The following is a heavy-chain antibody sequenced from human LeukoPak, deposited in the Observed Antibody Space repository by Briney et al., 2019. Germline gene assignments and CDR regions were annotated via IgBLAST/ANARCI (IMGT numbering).Heavy chain of an antibody. CDR2: IYYSGST. J-gene: IGHJ4*02. CDR1: GGSISSGGYY. V-gene: IGHV4-31*03. CDR3: ARQNGMATKGFDY. D-gene: IGHD5-12*01. Sequence: SSETLSLTCTVSGGSISSGGYYWSWIRQHPGKGLEWIGYIYYSGSTYYNPSLKSRVTISVDTSKNQFSLKLSSVTAADTVVYYCARQNGMATKGFDYWGQGTLVTVSS.